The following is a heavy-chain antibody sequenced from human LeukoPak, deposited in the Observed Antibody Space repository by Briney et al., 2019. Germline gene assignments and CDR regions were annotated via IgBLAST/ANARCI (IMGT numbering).Heavy chain of an antibody. CDR2: IYYSGST. J-gene: IGHJ3*02. Sequence: SETLSFTCTVSGGSISSYYWNWIRQPPGKGLEWIGYIYYSGSTYYNPSLKSRVTISVDTSKNQFSLKLSSVTAADTAVYYCANRFIVGATSAFDIWGQGTMVTVSS. CDR1: GGSISSYY. D-gene: IGHD1-26*01. CDR3: ANRFIVGATSAFDI. V-gene: IGHV4-59*08.